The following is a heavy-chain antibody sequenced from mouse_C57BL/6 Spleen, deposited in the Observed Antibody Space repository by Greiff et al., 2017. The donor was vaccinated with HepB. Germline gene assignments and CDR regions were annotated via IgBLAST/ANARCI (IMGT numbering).Heavy chain of an antibody. D-gene: IGHD1-1*01. CDR2: ISSGGSYT. J-gene: IGHJ2*01. CDR3: ARDYYGSSLDY. V-gene: IGHV5-6*01. CDR1: GFTFSSYG. Sequence: VQLQESGGDLVKPGGSLKLSCAASGFTFSSYGMSWVRQTPDKRLEWVATISSGGSYTYYPDSVKGRFTISRDNAKNTLYLQMSSLKSEDTAMYYCARDYYGSSLDYWGQGTTLTVSS.